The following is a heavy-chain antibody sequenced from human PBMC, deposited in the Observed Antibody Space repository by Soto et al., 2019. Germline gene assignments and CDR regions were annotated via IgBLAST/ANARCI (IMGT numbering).Heavy chain of an antibody. CDR3: AKDGGVYSYEL. V-gene: IGHV3-23*01. CDR1: GFTFSNYA. D-gene: IGHD5-18*01. CDR2: ISGRGTES. Sequence: EVQLLESGGGLVQPGGSLRLSCAASGFTFSNYAMHWVRQAPGKGLEWVSSISGRGTESYYADSVKGRFTISRDNSRSTLSLQMNSLRAEDTAVYYWAKDGGVYSYELWGQGTLVTVSS. J-gene: IGHJ4*02.